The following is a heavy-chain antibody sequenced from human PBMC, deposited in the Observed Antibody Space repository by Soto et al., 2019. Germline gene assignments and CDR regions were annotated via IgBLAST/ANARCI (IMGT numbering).Heavy chain of an antibody. Sequence: QVQMVESGGGVVKPGRSLRLSCAASGFTLRSYGMHWVRQAPGKGREWLAVMWQDGGNKYKADYVKGRFTISKDNSKNTLYLKMNSLRAEDPAVYYCARGNWNYGYFDYCGQGTLVTVSS. V-gene: IGHV3-33*01. D-gene: IGHD1-7*01. CDR2: MWQDGGNK. J-gene: IGHJ4*02. CDR1: GFTLRSYG. CDR3: ARGNWNYGYFDY.